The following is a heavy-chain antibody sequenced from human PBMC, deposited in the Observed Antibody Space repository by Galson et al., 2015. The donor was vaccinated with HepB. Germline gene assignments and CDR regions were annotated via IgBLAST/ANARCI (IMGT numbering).Heavy chain of an antibody. J-gene: IGHJ4*02. CDR2: IIPILGIA. D-gene: IGHD5-18*01. Sequence: SVKVSCKASGGTFSSYTISWLRQAPGQGLEWMGRIIPILGIANYAQKFQGRVTITADKSTSTAYMELSSLRSEDTAVYYCARDPRVDTAMAYWGQGTLVTVSS. CDR1: GGTFSSYT. V-gene: IGHV1-69*04. CDR3: ARDPRVDTAMAY.